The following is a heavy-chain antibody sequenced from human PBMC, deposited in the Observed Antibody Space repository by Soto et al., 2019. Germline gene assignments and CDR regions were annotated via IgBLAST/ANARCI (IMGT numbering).Heavy chain of an antibody. D-gene: IGHD6-19*01. Sequence: QVQLVQSGAEVKKPGASVKVSCKASGYTFTSYGISWVRQAPGQGLEWLGWISVYSGNTNYAQMVQDRVTMTTDTSTSKAYMDLRSLRSDDAAVYYCARDQQWLDAYANFDYWGQGTLVTVSS. CDR1: GYTFTSYG. V-gene: IGHV1-18*01. CDR2: ISVYSGNT. J-gene: IGHJ4*02. CDR3: ARDQQWLDAYANFDY.